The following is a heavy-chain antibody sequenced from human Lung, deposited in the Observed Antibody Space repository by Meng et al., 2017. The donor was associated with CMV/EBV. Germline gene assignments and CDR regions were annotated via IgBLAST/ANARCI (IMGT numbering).Heavy chain of an antibody. Sequence: ASXXXSCXASGYTFTSYNIHWVRQAPGQGLEWMGWINTKSGDTDYAPKFHGRVTMTRDTSINTAHMEVTRLTSDDTATYYCARRWDYWSGFQTGCGLDVWGQGXTVTVSS. CDR3: ARRWDYWSGFQTGCGLDV. D-gene: IGHD3-3*01. J-gene: IGHJ6*01. CDR1: GYTFTSYN. CDR2: INTKSGDT. V-gene: IGHV1-2*02.